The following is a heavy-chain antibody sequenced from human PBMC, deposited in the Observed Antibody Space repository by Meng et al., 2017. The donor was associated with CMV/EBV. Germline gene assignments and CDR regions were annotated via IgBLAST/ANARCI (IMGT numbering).Heavy chain of an antibody. CDR1: GYTFTGYY. D-gene: IGHD5-18*01. J-gene: IGHJ4*02. CDR2: INPNSGGT. CDR3: ARDVDTAMVGDLYFDY. Sequence: ASVKVSCKASGYTFTGYYMHWVRQAPGQGLEWMGWINPNSGGTNYAQKFQGRVTMTRDTSISTAYMELSRLRSDDTDVYYCARDVDTAMVGDLYFDYWGQGTLVTVSS. V-gene: IGHV1-2*02.